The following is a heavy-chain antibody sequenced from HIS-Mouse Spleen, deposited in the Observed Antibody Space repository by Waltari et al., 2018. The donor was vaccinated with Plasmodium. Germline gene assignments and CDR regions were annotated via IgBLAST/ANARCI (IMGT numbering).Heavy chain of an antibody. Sequence: EVQLVESGGGLVQHGGSLRLTCAASGFTFSSYWLSWVRPAAGKGREGVANTKQDGSDQDYVDALKGRFTIARHKAKNSLYLQMNSLRAEGTAVYYCASSWYWYFDLWGRGTLVTVSS. CDR2: TKQDGSDQ. V-gene: IGHV3-7*01. CDR3: ASSWYWYFDL. CDR1: GFTFSSYW. D-gene: IGHD6-13*01. J-gene: IGHJ2*01.